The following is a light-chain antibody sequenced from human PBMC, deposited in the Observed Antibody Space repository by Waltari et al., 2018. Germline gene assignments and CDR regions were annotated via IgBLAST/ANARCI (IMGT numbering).Light chain of an antibody. CDR3: QPFDSLPYT. J-gene: IGKJ2*01. CDR1: QGIRNS. V-gene: IGKV1-NL1*01. CDR2: PAS. Sequence: IQMTKSPSSLSASIGDRVTITCRASQGIRNSLVWYQLKPGTAPKLLLSPASTLDSGVPSRFSGSGSGTVDTLTISSLQPEDLATYAGQPFDSLPYTFGQGTRLEL.